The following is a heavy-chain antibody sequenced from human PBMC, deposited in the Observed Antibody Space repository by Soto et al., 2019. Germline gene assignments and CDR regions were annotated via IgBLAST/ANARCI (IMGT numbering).Heavy chain of an antibody. CDR2: ISSSSNYI. D-gene: IGHD4-17*01. CDR1: GVTFSSYN. J-gene: IGHJ4*02. Sequence: EVQLVESGGGLVKPGGSLRLSCTASGVTFSSYNMNWVRQYPGKGLEWVSSISSSSNYIYYADSMKGRFTISRDNANNSLYMQMNSLGAEDTAVYYCARENAYCDPNPFDYWGQVTLVTVAS. CDR3: ARENAYCDPNPFDY. V-gene: IGHV3-21*02.